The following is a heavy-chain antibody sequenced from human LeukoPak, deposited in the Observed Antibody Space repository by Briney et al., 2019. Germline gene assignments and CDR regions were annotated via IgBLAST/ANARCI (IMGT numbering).Heavy chain of an antibody. D-gene: IGHD3-22*01. CDR2: YMADVTCCAAGTT. J-gene: IGHJ4*02. CDR3: ASSFDRDSSGYDRPPGY. CDR1: GFTVSSNY. Sequence: PGRSLRLSCSASGFTVSSNYMSWVRQAPGKGLKWVSIYMADVTCCAAGTTFYAEDVKGRFTISRDISKNTIYLQMNSLRGDDTAVYFCASSFDRDSSGYDRPPGYWGQGTLVTVSS. V-gene: IGHV3-53*05.